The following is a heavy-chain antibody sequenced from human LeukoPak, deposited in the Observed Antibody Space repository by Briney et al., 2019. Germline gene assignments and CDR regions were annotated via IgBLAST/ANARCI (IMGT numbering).Heavy chain of an antibody. D-gene: IGHD5-24*01. J-gene: IGHJ5*02. CDR1: DDSISDYY. CDR3: ARVLGGDGYNPGWFDP. V-gene: IGHV4-59*01. Sequence: PSETLSLTCTVSDDSISDYYRGWIRQPPGKGLEWIGYIYYSGSTNYNPSLKSRVTISVDTSKNQFSLKLSSVTAADTAVYYCARVLGGDGYNPGWFDPWGQGTLVTVSS. CDR2: IYYSGST.